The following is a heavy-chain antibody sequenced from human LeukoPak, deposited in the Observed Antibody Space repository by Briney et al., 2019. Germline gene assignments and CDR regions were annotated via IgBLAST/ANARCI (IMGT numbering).Heavy chain of an antibody. V-gene: IGHV1-69*06. CDR1: GGTFSSYA. CDR2: IIPIFGTA. D-gene: IGHD6-13*01. Sequence: ASVKVSCKASGGTFSSYAISWVRQAPGQGLEWMGRIIPIFGTANYAQKFQGRVTITADKSTSTAYTELSSLRSEDTAVYYCARARGAAAGTDYWGQGTLVTVSS. CDR3: ARARGAAAGTDY. J-gene: IGHJ4*02.